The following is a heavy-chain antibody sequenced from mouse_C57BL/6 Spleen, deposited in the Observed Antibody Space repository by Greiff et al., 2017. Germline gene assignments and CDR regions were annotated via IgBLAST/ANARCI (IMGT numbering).Heavy chain of an antibody. J-gene: IGHJ2*01. CDR3: ARFHGSSYGDFDY. V-gene: IGHV1-80*01. CDR2: IYPGDGDT. D-gene: IGHD1-1*01. Sequence: QVTLKECGAELVKPGASVKISCKASGYAFSSYWMNWVKQRPGKGLEWIGQIYPGDGDTNYNGKFKGKATLTADKSSSTAYMQLSSLTSEDSAVYFCARFHGSSYGDFDYWGQGTTLTVSS. CDR1: GYAFSSYW.